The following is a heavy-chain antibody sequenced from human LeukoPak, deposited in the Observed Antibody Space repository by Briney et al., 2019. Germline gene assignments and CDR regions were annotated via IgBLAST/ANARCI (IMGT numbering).Heavy chain of an antibody. CDR1: GFTFSSYS. CDR3: AKPRGYSYDYFFDY. D-gene: IGHD5-18*01. V-gene: IGHV3-30*18. CDR2: ISYDGSQN. Sequence: GGSLRLSCAASGFTFSSYSMNWVRQAPGKGLEWVALISYDGSQNYYADSVKGRFTLSRDNSKNTLYLQMNSLRAEDTAVYYCAKPRGYSYDYFFDYWGQGTLVTVSS. J-gene: IGHJ4*02.